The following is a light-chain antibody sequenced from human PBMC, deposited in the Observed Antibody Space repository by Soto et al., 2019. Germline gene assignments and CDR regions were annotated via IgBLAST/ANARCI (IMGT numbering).Light chain of an antibody. J-gene: IGKJ1*01. Sequence: DIPMTQSPSTLSASVGDRVTITCRASQSISSWLAWYQQKPGKAPKLLIYDASSLESGVPSRFSGSGSGTEFTLTISSLQPDDFAAYYFQQYNSYPWTFGQGTKVEIK. CDR2: DAS. CDR1: QSISSW. CDR3: QQYNSYPWT. V-gene: IGKV1-5*01.